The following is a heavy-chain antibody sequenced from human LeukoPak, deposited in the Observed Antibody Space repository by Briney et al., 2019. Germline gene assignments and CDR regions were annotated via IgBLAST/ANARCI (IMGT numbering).Heavy chain of an antibody. J-gene: IGHJ4*02. CDR3: ARDGYYYDSSGCLDY. Sequence: PWGSLRLSCAASGFTFSSYEMNWVRQAPGKGLEWVSYISSSGSTIYYADSVKGRFTISRDNAKNSLYLQMNSLRAEDTAVYYCARDGYYYDSSGCLDYWGQGTLVTVSS. D-gene: IGHD3-22*01. CDR2: ISSSGSTI. V-gene: IGHV3-48*03. CDR1: GFTFSSYE.